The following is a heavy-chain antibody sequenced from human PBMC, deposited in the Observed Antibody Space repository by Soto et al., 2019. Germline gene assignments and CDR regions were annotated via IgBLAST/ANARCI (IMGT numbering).Heavy chain of an antibody. CDR2: INHSGST. V-gene: IGHV4-34*01. CDR3: ARGTHDYVWVSYSPRWFEP. Sequence: DTLSLTCAVYGGSFSGYYWSWIRQPPGKGLEWIGEINHSGSTNYNPSLKSRVTISVDTSKNQFSLKLSSVTAADTAVYYCARGTHDYVWVSYSPRWFEPWGQGTLVTVS. D-gene: IGHD3-16*01. J-gene: IGHJ5*02. CDR1: GGSFSGYY.